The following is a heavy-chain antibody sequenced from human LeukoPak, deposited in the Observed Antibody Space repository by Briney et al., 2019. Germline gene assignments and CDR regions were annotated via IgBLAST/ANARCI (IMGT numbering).Heavy chain of an antibody. CDR2: ISSSGSTI. CDR3: ARARGAFWSGYYTGAFDI. D-gene: IGHD3-3*01. V-gene: IGHV3-11*01. J-gene: IGHJ3*02. Sequence: GGSLRLSCAASGFTFSDYYMSWIRQAPGKGLEWVSYISSSGSTIYYADSVKGRFTISRDNAKNSLYLQMNRLRAADTAVYYCARARGAFWSGYYTGAFDIWGQGTMVTVSS. CDR1: GFTFSDYY.